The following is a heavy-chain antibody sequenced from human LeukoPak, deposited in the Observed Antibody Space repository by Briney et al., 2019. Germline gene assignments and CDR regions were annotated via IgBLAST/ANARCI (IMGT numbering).Heavy chain of an antibody. Sequence: SETLSLTCTVSGGSISSSSYYWGWIRQPPGKGLEWIGSIYYSGSTYYNPSLKSRVTISVDTSKNQFSLKLSSVTAADTAVYYCARVNSFPTYYDFWSGYYTEYYYYYMDVWGKGTTVTVSS. D-gene: IGHD3-3*01. CDR2: IYYSGST. CDR3: ARVNSFPTYYDFWSGYYTEYYYYYMDV. CDR1: GGSISSSSYY. V-gene: IGHV4-39*07. J-gene: IGHJ6*03.